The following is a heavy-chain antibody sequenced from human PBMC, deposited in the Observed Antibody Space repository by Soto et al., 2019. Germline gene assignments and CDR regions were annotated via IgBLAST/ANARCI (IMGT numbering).Heavy chain of an antibody. D-gene: IGHD3-3*01. CDR3: ARTLAYYDFWSGLTHHYYFDY. CDR1: GFSLSNARMG. Sequence: SGPTLVNPTETLTLTCTVSGFSLSNARMGVSWIRQPPGKALEWLAHIFSNDEKSYSTSLKSRLTISKDTSKSQVVLTMTNMDPVDTATYYCARTLAYYDFWSGLTHHYYFDYWGQGTLVTVSS. J-gene: IGHJ4*02. CDR2: IFSNDEK. V-gene: IGHV2-26*01.